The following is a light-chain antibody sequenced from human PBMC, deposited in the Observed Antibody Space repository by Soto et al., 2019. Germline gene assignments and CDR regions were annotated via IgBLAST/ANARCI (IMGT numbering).Light chain of an antibody. CDR3: HQYDNWPPWT. Sequence: EVLMTQSPATLSVSPGERATLSCRASQSVGSNVAWYQQRPGQAPRLLIYGAFTRATGIPARFSGSGSGTEFTLTISSLQSEDFAIYYCHQYDNWPPWTFGRGTKVEIK. CDR2: GAF. CDR1: QSVGSN. J-gene: IGKJ1*01. V-gene: IGKV3-15*01.